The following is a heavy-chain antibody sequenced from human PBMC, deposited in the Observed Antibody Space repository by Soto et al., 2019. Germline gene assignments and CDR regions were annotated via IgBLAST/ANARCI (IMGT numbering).Heavy chain of an antibody. CDR2: IYHSGSI. Sequence: SETLSLTCAVSGGSISSGGYSWSWIRQPPGKGLEWIGYIYHSGSIYYNPSLKSRVTISVDRSKNQFSLKLSSVTAADTAIYYCARGPPHHYWGQGTLVTVSS. V-gene: IGHV4-30-2*01. CDR3: ARGPPHHY. CDR1: GGSISSGGYS. J-gene: IGHJ4*02.